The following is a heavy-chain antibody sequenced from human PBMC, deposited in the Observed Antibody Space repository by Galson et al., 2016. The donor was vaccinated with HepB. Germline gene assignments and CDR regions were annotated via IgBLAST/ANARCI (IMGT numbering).Heavy chain of an antibody. J-gene: IGHJ4*02. CDR1: GFSLNSYV. CDR3: ARDEGGYSLFDS. V-gene: IGHV3-33*01. D-gene: IGHD5-18*01. CDR2: VWYDGSKK. Sequence: SLRLSCAASGFSLNSYVMHWVRQAPGKGLEWAAVVWYDGSKKYYADSVKGRFTISRDISKNTLYLQMNNLRVEDTAVYYCARDEGGYSLFDSWGQGTQVTVSS.